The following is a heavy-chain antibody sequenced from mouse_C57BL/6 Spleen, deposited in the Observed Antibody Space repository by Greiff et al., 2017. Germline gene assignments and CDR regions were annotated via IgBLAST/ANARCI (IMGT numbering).Heavy chain of an antibody. D-gene: IGHD1-1*01. CDR3: ARCGHTVYFDY. J-gene: IGHJ2*01. Sequence: QVQLQQSGPELVKPGASVKISCKASGYAFSSSWMNWVKQRPGKGLEWIGRIYPGDGDTNYNGKFKGKATLTADKSSSTAYMQLSSLTSEDSAVYFCARCGHTVYFDYWGQGTTLTVSS. CDR1: GYAFSSSW. CDR2: IYPGDGDT. V-gene: IGHV1-82*01.